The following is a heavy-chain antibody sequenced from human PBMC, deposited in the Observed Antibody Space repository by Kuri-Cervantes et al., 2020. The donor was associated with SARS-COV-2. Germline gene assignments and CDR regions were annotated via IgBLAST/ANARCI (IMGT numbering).Heavy chain of an antibody. V-gene: IGHV3-21*01. CDR1: GFTFSSYS. D-gene: IGHD6-6*01. J-gene: IGHJ4*02. Sequence: GESLKISCAASGFTFSSYSMNWVRQAPGKGLEWVSCISNSSSYIYYADSVKGRFTISRDNDKSSLYLQMNTLRAEDTAVYYCARDPARRDYFDYWGQGTLVTVSS. CDR2: ISNSSSYI. CDR3: ARDPARRDYFDY.